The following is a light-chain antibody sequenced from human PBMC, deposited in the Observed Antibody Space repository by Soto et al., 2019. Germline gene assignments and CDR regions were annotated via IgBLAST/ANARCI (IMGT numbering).Light chain of an antibody. J-gene: IGKJ1*01. Sequence: DIPMTQSPSSLSASVGDRVTITCRASQSISSYLNWYQQKPGKAPKLLIYGASSLQSAVPSRFSGSESGADFTLTITSLQPEDFASDYCQQSYSTPWTFGQGTKVEIK. CDR3: QQSYSTPWT. V-gene: IGKV1-39*01. CDR1: QSISSY. CDR2: GAS.